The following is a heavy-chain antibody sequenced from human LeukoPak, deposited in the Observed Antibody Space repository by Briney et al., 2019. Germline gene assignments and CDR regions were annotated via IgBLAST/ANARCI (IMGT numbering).Heavy chain of an antibody. D-gene: IGHD5-18*01. Sequence: SETLSLTCTVSGGSVSSGSYYWSWIRQPPGKGLEWIGYIYYSGSTNYNPSLKSRVTISVDTSKNQFSLKLSSMTAADTAVYHCAREAMYSYGNNFDYWGQGTLVTVSS. J-gene: IGHJ4*02. CDR1: GGSVSSGSYY. CDR2: IYYSGST. CDR3: AREAMYSYGNNFDY. V-gene: IGHV4-61*01.